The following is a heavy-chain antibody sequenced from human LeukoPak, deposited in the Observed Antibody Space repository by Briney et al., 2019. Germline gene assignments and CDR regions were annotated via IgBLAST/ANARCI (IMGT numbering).Heavy chain of an antibody. CDR1: GFTFSNYG. V-gene: IGHV3-48*03. Sequence: EGSLRLSCAASGFTFSNYGMNWVRQAPGKGLEWVSHIFGSGGAIYYVDSVKGRFTISRDNAKNSLYLKVNSLRAEDTAVYYCAREAAGPRWGGNYYGMDVWGQGTTVTVSS. CDR2: IFGSGGAI. J-gene: IGHJ6*02. CDR3: AREAAGPRWGGNYYGMDV. D-gene: IGHD2-15*01.